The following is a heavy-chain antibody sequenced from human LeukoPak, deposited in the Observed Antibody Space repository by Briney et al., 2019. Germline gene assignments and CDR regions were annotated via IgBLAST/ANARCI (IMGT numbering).Heavy chain of an antibody. CDR3: LRHTAATTLDY. J-gene: IGHJ4*02. CDR1: GGSISGYY. CDR2: IAYSGST. Sequence: PSETLSLTCSVSGGSISGYYWSWVRQPPGKGPEGVGYIAYSGSTFYNPSLKSRVTISVDTPKNQLSLRLSPVTAADTAVYYCLRHTAATTLDYWGQGTLVTVSS. D-gene: IGHD1-1*01. V-gene: IGHV4-59*08.